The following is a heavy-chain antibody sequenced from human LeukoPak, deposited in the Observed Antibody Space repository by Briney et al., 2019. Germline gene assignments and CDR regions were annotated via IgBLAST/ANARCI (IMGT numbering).Heavy chain of an antibody. J-gene: IGHJ4*02. CDR3: AKSGGRDYDSSGYRVFDY. D-gene: IGHD3-22*01. CDR1: GFTFSNYA. CDR2: ISGSGGTS. Sequence: GGSLRLSCLPSGFTFSNYAVTWVRQAPGKGLEWVSSISGSGGTSYYADSVKGRFTISRDNSKNTLYLQMNSLRAEDTAVYYCAKSGGRDYDSSGYRVFDYWGQGTLVTVSS. V-gene: IGHV3-23*01.